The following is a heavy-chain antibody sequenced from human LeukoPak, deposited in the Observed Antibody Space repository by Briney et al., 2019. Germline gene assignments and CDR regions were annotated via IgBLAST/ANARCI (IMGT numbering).Heavy chain of an antibody. J-gene: IGHJ4*02. CDR3: VRDLGGRSGH. D-gene: IGHD1-26*01. CDR2: ITNDGSST. V-gene: IGHV3-74*01. CDR1: GLTFSSHW. Sequence: GGSLRLSCAASGLTFSSHWMHWVRQAPGKGLVWVSRITNDGSSTTYADSVKGRFTISRDNAKNTLYLQMNSLRAEDTAVYYCVRDLGGRSGHWGQGTLVTVSS.